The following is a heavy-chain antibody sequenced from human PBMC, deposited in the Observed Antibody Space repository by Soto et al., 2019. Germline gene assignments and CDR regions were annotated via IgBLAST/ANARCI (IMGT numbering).Heavy chain of an antibody. D-gene: IGHD3-22*01. CDR1: GYRFTSYW. J-gene: IGHJ5*02. CDR3: ARKDKSGYFNWFDP. CDR2: IFPSDSDT. Sequence: GESPKIPCRTSGYRFTSYWNAWVRQMPGKGLEWMGIIFPSDSDTRYSPSFPGQVTISADRSTSTVFLQWASLKASDTAVYFCARKDKSGYFNWFDPWGQGTLVTVSS. V-gene: IGHV5-51*01.